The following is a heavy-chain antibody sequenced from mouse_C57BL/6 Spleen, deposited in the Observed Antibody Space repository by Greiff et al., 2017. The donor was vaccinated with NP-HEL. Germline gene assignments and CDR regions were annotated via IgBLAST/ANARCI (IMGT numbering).Heavy chain of an antibody. D-gene: IGHD2-1*01. CDR3: ARSGGNYGYAMDY. CDR2: INPNNGGT. J-gene: IGHJ4*01. CDR1: GYTFTDYY. V-gene: IGHV1-26*01. Sequence: VQLQQSGPELVKPGASVKISCKASGYTFTDYYMNWVKQSHGKSLEWIGDINPNNGGTSYNQKFKGKATLTVDKSSSTAYMELRSLTSEDSAVYYCARSGGNYGYAMDYWGQGTSVTVSS.